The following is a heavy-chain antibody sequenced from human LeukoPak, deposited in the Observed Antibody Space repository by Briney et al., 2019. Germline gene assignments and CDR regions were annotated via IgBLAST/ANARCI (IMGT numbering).Heavy chain of an antibody. CDR3: ARVGYNSGWYEY. CDR2: ISGSASTT. Sequence: GGSLRLSCAASGFTFSNYAMSWVRQAPGKGLEWVSAISGSASTTYYADSVKGRFTISRDNSKDTVFLQMNSLRAEDTALYYCARVGYNSGWYEYWGQGTLVTVSS. V-gene: IGHV3-23*01. J-gene: IGHJ4*02. D-gene: IGHD6-19*01. CDR1: GFTFSNYA.